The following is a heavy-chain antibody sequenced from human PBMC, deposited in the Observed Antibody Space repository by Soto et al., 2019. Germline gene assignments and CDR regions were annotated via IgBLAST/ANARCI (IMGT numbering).Heavy chain of an antibody. CDR3: AITLYGANVDS. D-gene: IGHD4-17*01. CDR2: MNPNSGNT. CDR1: GYTFTSYD. J-gene: IGHJ4*02. Sequence: QVQLVQSGAEVKKPGASVKVSCKASGYTFTSYDINWVRQATGQGLEWMGWMNPNSGNTGSAQKFQGRVTLPRNTSISTAYMQPSSLRSEDTAVSYCAITLYGANVDSWGQGTLVTLSS. V-gene: IGHV1-8*01.